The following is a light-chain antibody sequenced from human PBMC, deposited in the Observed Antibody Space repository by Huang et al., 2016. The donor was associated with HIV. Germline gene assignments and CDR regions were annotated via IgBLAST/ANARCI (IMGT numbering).Light chain of an antibody. CDR3: QQYNNWPRT. J-gene: IGKJ1*01. Sequence: EILMTQSPATLSVSPGDEATLSCRASQSVSSNLAWYQQKPGQAPRRLIYGASTRATGIPARFSGSGSGTEFTLTISSLQSEDFAVYYCQQYNNWPRTFGQGTKVEIK. CDR1: QSVSSN. V-gene: IGKV3-15*01. CDR2: GAS.